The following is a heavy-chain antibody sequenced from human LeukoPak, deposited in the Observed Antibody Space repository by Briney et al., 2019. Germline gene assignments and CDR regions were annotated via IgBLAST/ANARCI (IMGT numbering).Heavy chain of an antibody. D-gene: IGHD6-6*01. V-gene: IGHV4-31*03. CDR1: GGSISSGGDY. J-gene: IGHJ4*02. CDR3: ARSIAARRGGYFDY. CDR2: IYYSGST. Sequence: SETLSLTCTVSGGSISSGGDYWSWIRQHPGKGLEWIGYIYYSGSTYYNPSLKSRVTISVDTSKNQFSLKLSSVTAADTAVYYCARSIAARRGGYFDYWGQGTLVTVSS.